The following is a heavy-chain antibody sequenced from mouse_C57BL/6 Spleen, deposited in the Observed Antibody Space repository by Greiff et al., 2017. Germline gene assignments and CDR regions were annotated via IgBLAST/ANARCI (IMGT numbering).Heavy chain of an antibody. CDR1: GYTFTSYW. V-gene: IGHV1-55*01. CDR3: ARSTTVVATDFDY. Sequence: VQLQQPGAELVKPGASVKMSCKASGYTFTSYWITWVKQRPGQGLEWIGDIYPGSGSTNYNEKFKSKATLTVDTSSSTAYMQLSSLTSEDSAVYYWARSTTVVATDFDYWGQGTTLTVSS. CDR2: IYPGSGST. D-gene: IGHD1-1*01. J-gene: IGHJ2*01.